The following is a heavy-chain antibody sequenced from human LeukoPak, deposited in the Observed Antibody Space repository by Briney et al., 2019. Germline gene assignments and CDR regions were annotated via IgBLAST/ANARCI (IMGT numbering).Heavy chain of an antibody. CDR3: ARDLSGSPFGMDV. V-gene: IGHV3-7*01. J-gene: IGHJ6*02. Sequence: GGSLRLSCAASGFTFSSYWMSWVRQAPGKGLEWVANIKQDGSEKYYVDSVKGRFTISRDNAKNSLYLQMNSLRAEDTAVYYCARDLSGSPFGMDVWGQGTTVTVSS. D-gene: IGHD1-26*01. CDR2: IKQDGSEK. CDR1: GFTFSSYW.